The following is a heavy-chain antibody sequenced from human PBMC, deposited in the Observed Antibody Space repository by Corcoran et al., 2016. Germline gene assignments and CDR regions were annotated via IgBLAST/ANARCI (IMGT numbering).Heavy chain of an antibody. CDR2: INHSGST. D-gene: IGHD3-22*01. CDR3: ARTKYYDSSGPYFDI. J-gene: IGHJ3*02. CDR1: GGSFSGYY. Sequence: QVQLQQWGAGLLKPSETLSLTCAVYGGSFSGYYWSWIRQPPGKGLEWIGEINHSGSTNYNPSLKSRVTISVDTSKNQFSLKLSSVTAAETAVYYCARTKYYDSSGPYFDIWGQGTMVTVSS. V-gene: IGHV4-34*01.